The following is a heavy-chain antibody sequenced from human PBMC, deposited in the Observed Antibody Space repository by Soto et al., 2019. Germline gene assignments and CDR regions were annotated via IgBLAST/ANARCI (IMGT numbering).Heavy chain of an antibody. J-gene: IGHJ4*02. CDR3: ARGGDYYFDS. CDR1: GGSISSGGFS. V-gene: IGHV4-30-2*01. Sequence: QLQLQESGSGLVKASQTLSLTCAVSGGSISSGGFSWSWIGQPPGKVLEWIGYIYLSGSTYYNPSLKGRVNISLDRSKNQFSLRLTSVTAADTAVYYCARGGDYYFDSWGQGTLVTVSS. D-gene: IGHD3-16*01. CDR2: IYLSGST.